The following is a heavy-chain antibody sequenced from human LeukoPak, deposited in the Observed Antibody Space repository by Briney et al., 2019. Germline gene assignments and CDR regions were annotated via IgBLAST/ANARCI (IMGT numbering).Heavy chain of an antibody. CDR3: ARVRFSDYLGEYFQH. J-gene: IGHJ1*01. Sequence: SQTLSLTCTVSGGSISSGDYYWSWIRQPPGKGLEWIGYIYYSGSTYYNPSLRSRVTISVDTSKNQFSLKLSSVTAADTAVYYCARVRFSDYLGEYFQHWGQGTLVTVSS. CDR2: IYYSGST. D-gene: IGHD3/OR15-3a*01. CDR1: GGSISSGDYY. V-gene: IGHV4-30-4*01.